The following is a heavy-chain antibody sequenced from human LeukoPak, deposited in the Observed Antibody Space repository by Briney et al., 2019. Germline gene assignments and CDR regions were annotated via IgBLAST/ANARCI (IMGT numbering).Heavy chain of an antibody. V-gene: IGHV3-30*02. Sequence: GGSLRLSCAASGFTFSSYAMHWVRQAPGKGLEWVAFIWYDGSNKDYTDSVKGRFTISRDNSENTVYLQMNSLRSDDTAIYYCAKGGSGYYYYGMDVWGQGTTVTVSS. CDR1: GFTFSSYA. J-gene: IGHJ6*02. CDR3: AKGGSGYYYYGMDV. CDR2: IWYDGSNK.